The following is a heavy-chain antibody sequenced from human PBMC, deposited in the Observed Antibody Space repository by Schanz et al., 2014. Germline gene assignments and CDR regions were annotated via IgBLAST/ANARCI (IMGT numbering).Heavy chain of an antibody. CDR2: ISYHGSER. Sequence: QVQLVESGGGVVQPGRSLRLSCAGSGFSFSDYGMHWVRQAPGRGLEWVAVISYHGSERYYADSVKGRFTISRDNSKXXLYLQMNSLRTXXXXXYFCAKSYDTSGYSGFDYWGQGTLVTVSS. J-gene: IGHJ4*02. D-gene: IGHD3-22*01. CDR3: AKSYDTSGYSGFDY. V-gene: IGHV3-30*18. CDR1: GFSFSDYG.